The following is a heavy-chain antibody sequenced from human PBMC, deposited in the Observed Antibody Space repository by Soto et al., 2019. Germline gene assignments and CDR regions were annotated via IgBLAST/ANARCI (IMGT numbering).Heavy chain of an antibody. CDR1: GGSISSGGYS. CDR2: IYYIGST. CDR3: ARVPSWFDP. V-gene: IGHV4-31*03. J-gene: IGHJ5*02. Sequence: QVQLQESGPGLVKPSQTLSLTCTVSGGSISSGGYSWSWIRQHPGKGLEWIGYIYYIGSTYYNQSLKSRVTISVDTSKNQFSLKLSSVPAADTAVYYCARVPSWFDPWGQGTLVTVSS.